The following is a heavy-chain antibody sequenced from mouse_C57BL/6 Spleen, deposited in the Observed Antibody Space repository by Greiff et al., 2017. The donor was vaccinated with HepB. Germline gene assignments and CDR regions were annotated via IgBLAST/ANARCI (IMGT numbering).Heavy chain of an antibody. J-gene: IGHJ1*03. CDR3: ARSITTVYFDV. D-gene: IGHD1-1*01. Sequence: EVMLVESGGGLVKPGGSLKLSCAASGFTFSSYTMSWVRQTPEKRLEWVATISGGGGNTYYPDSVKGRFTISRDNAKNTLYLQMSSLRSEDTALYYCARSITTVYFDVWGTGTTVTVSS. CDR2: ISGGGGNT. CDR1: GFTFSSYT. V-gene: IGHV5-9*01.